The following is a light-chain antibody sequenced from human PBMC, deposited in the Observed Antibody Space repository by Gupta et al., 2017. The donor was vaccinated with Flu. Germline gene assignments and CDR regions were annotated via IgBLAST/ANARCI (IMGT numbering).Light chain of an antibody. CDR1: QSVRSN. Sequence: EIVMTQSPATLSVSPGGRATLSCRASQSVRSNLAWYQQKPGQAPMLLIHGALTRAKGIPARFSSSGVATEGNITIISRLSDDFEVNYCQQEYNGHPSYRFGQGTQLEIK. V-gene: IGKV3-15*01. CDR3: QQEYNGHPSYR. CDR2: GAL. J-gene: IGKJ5*01.